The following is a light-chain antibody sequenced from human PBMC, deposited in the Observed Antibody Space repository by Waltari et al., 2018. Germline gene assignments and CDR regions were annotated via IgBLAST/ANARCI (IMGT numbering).Light chain of an antibody. CDR1: SSDVGGYNS. V-gene: IGLV2-14*03. Sequence: QSALTQPASVSGTPGQSITISCTGTSSDVGGYNSVSWYQQHPGIAPKLLLYDVTYRPAGVSNRFSGAKSGNTASLTISGLQAEDEADYYCSSYTSTRTLVFGGGTKLTVL. CDR2: DVT. J-gene: IGLJ2*01. CDR3: SSYTSTRTLV.